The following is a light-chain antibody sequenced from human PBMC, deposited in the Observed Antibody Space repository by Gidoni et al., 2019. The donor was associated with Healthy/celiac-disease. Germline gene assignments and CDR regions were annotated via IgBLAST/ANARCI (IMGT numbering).Light chain of an antibody. J-gene: IGKJ1*01. V-gene: IGKV3-11*01. CDR1: QSVSSY. CDR2: DAS. Sequence: EIVLTQAPATLSLSPGERATLSCRASQSVSSYLAWYQQKPGQAPRLLIYDASNRATGIPARFSGSGSGTDFPLTISSLSPEAFAVYFCQPRSNWPRTFGQGTKVEIK. CDR3: QPRSNWPRT.